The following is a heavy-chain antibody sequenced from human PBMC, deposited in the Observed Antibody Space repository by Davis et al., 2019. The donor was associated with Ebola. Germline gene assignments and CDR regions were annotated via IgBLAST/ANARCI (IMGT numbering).Heavy chain of an antibody. CDR2: INHSGST. J-gene: IGHJ4*02. D-gene: IGHD6-6*01. Sequence: MPGGSLRLSCAVYGGSFSGYYWSWIRQPPGKGLEWIGEINHSGSTNYNPSLKSRVTISVDTSKNQFSLKLSSVTAADTAVYYCARERQLANWVDYWGQGTLVTVSS. CDR3: ARERQLANWVDY. CDR1: GGSFSGYY. V-gene: IGHV4-34*01.